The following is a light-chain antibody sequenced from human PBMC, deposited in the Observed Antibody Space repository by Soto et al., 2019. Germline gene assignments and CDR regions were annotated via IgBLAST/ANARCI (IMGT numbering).Light chain of an antibody. Sequence: EIVLTQSPATLSVSTGERATLSCRASQSVNIDLVWYQQKPGQAPKLLMFSASARDTGIPARFIGGGSETEFTLTISSLQPEDSAVYYCQQYNTWPFTFGPGTKVDIK. CDR2: SAS. CDR3: QQYNTWPFT. V-gene: IGKV3D-15*01. CDR1: QSVNID. J-gene: IGKJ3*01.